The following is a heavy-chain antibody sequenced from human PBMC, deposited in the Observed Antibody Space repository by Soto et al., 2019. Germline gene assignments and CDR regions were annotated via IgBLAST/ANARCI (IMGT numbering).Heavy chain of an antibody. Sequence: SETLSLTCTVSGGSISSYYWSWIRQPPGKGLEWIGYIYYSGSTNYNPSLKSRVTISVDTSKNQFSLKLSSVTAADTAVYYCARVAFDDPPIYYFDYWGQGTLVTVSS. J-gene: IGHJ4*02. V-gene: IGHV4-59*01. CDR1: GGSISSYY. CDR3: ARVAFDDPPIYYFDY. CDR2: IYYSGST. D-gene: IGHD3-9*01.